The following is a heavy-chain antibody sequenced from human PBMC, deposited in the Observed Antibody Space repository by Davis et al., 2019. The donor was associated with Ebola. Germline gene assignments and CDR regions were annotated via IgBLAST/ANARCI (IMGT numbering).Heavy chain of an antibody. CDR1: GFTFSNYW. CDR3: ARERGYSSGWYVP. V-gene: IGHV3-74*01. J-gene: IGHJ5*02. D-gene: IGHD6-19*01. CDR2: ISADGRST. Sequence: GESLKISCVASGFTFSNYWMHWVRQTPGKGLVWVSRISADGRSTIYADSVKGRFTISRDNAENTLYLQMNSLGAEDTAVYYCARERGYSSGWYVPWGQGTLVTVSS.